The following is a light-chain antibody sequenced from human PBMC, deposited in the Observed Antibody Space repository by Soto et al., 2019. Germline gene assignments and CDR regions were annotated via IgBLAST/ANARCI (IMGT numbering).Light chain of an antibody. J-gene: IGKJ5*01. CDR2: DAS. Sequence: IVLTQSPATLSLSPGERATLSCRASQSADTYLAWYQQKPGQAPRLLIYDASTRATGIPARFSGSGSGTDFTLTISRLEPEDFAVYYCQQRSAGVTFGQGTRLEIK. V-gene: IGKV3-11*01. CDR1: QSADTY. CDR3: QQRSAGVT.